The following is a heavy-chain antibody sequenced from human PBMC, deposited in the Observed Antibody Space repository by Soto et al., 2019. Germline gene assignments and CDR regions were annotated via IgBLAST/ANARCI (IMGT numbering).Heavy chain of an antibody. CDR3: ARDGGYCSSTSCYTGIFAFDI. J-gene: IGHJ3*02. Sequence: WASVKVSCKASGYTFTGYYMHWVRQAPGQGLEWMGWINPNSGGTNYAQKFQGRVTMTRDTSISTAYMELSRLRSDDTAVYYCARDGGYCSSTSCYTGIFAFDIWGQGTMVTVSS. V-gene: IGHV1-2*02. CDR2: INPNSGGT. CDR1: GYTFTGYY. D-gene: IGHD2-2*02.